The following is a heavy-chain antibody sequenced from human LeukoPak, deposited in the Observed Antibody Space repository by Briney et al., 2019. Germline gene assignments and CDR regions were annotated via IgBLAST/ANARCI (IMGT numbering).Heavy chain of an antibody. CDR2: IYYSGST. CDR3: ARGFPFCYYDSSGYLNDY. V-gene: IGHV4-59*01. CDR1: GGSLSSYY. Sequence: SETLSLTCTVSGGSLSSYYWSWIRQTPGKGLEWIGYIYYSGSTNYNPSLKSRVTISVDTSKNQFSLKLSSVTAADTAVYYCARGFPFCYYDSSGYLNDYWGQGTLVTVSS. J-gene: IGHJ4*02. D-gene: IGHD3-22*01.